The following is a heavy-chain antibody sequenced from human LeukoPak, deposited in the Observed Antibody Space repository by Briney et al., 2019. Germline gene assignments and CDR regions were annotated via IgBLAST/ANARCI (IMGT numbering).Heavy chain of an antibody. Sequence: GGSLRLSCAASGFTFSSYEMNWVRQAPGKGLEWVSYISSSGSTIYYADSVKGRFTISRDNAKNSLYLQMNSLRAEDTAVYYCARVGYGIVGAIPGAFDIWGQGTMVTVSS. CDR3: ARVGYGIVGAIPGAFDI. CDR1: GFTFSSYE. D-gene: IGHD1-26*01. V-gene: IGHV3-48*03. CDR2: ISSSGSTI. J-gene: IGHJ3*02.